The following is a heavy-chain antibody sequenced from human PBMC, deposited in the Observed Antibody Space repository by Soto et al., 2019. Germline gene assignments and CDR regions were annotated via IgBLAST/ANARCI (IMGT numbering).Heavy chain of an antibody. D-gene: IGHD3-3*01. J-gene: IGHJ4*02. CDR2: ISDDGSNI. Sequence: QVQLVESGGGVVQPGRSLRLSCAASGFTFSTYAVHWVRQAPGKGLEWVAFISDDGSNIHYADSVKGRFTISRDNPKNTLYLQMNSLKAEDTAVYYCAREVYYEFWSGVNKRPYYFDWWGQGTLVTVSS. CDR1: GFTFSTYA. CDR3: AREVYYEFWSGVNKRPYYFDW. V-gene: IGHV3-30-3*01.